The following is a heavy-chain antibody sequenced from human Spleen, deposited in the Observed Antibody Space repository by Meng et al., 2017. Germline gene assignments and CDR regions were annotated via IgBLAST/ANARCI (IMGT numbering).Heavy chain of an antibody. J-gene: IGHJ5*02. CDR3: ASGTLKVTTLRWFDP. CDR2: INHSGST. CDR1: GGSFSAYY. Sequence: QVQLQQWGAGLLKSSETLSLTCAVFGGSFSAYYWSWIRQPPGKGLEWIGEINHSGSTNYNPSLKSRVSILVDTSKNQFSLKLSSVTAADTAVYYCASGTLKVTTLRWFDPWGQGTLVRLL. V-gene: IGHV4-34*01. D-gene: IGHD4-11*01.